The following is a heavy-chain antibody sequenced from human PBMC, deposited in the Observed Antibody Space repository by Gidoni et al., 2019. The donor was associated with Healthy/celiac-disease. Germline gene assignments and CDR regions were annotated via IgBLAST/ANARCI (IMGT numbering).Heavy chain of an antibody. J-gene: IGHJ4*02. CDR3: ARLIGSQLDY. Sequence: QLQLQESGPGLVKHSETLSLTCTVSGGSISSSSYYWGWIRQPPGKGLAWIGSIYYRGGTYYNPSLKSRVTISVDTSKNQFSLKLSSVTAADTAVYYCARLIGSQLDYWGQGTLVTVSS. CDR1: GGSISSSSYY. CDR2: IYYRGGT. V-gene: IGHV4-39*01. D-gene: IGHD1-26*01.